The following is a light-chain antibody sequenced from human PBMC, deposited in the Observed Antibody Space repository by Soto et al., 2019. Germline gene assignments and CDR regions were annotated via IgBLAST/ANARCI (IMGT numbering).Light chain of an antibody. CDR2: GAS. CDR1: QSVSSN. J-gene: IGKJ2*01. CDR3: QQYNNWPYT. Sequence: EIVMTQSPATLAVSPGERAALSCRASQSVSSNFAWYQQKPGQAPRLLIYGASSRATGTPARFSGSGSGTEFTLTISSPPSEDFAVYYCQQYNNWPYTFGLGTKLEMK. V-gene: IGKV3-15*01.